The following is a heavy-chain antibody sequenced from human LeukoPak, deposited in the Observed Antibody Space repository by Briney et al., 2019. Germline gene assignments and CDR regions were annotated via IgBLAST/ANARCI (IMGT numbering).Heavy chain of an antibody. Sequence: PSETLSLTCTVSGGSISSSSYYWGWIRQPPGKGLEWIGSIYYSGSTYYNSSLKSRVTISVDTSKNQFSLKLSSVTAADTAVYYCARHPVRGGPFLISGFDYWGQGTLVTVSS. CDR3: ARHPVRGGPFLISGFDY. CDR1: GGSISSSSYY. J-gene: IGHJ4*02. CDR2: IYYSGST. D-gene: IGHD3-10*01. V-gene: IGHV4-39*01.